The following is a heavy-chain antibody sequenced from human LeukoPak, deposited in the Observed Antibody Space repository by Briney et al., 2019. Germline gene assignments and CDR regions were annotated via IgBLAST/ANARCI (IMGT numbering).Heavy chain of an antibody. CDR2: INPNSGGT. J-gene: IGHJ6*03. Sequence: ASVKVSCKASGYTFTGYYMHWVRQAPGQGLEWMGWINPNSGGTNYAQKFQGRVTMTRDTSISTAYMELSRLRSDDTAVYYCARGGSRLYCSSTSCYHYMDVWGKGTTVTVSS. V-gene: IGHV1-2*02. CDR1: GYTFTGYY. CDR3: ARGGSRLYCSSTSCYHYMDV. D-gene: IGHD2-2*01.